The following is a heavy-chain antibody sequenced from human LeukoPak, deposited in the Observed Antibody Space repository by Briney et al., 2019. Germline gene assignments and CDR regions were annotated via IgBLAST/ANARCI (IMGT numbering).Heavy chain of an antibody. J-gene: IGHJ4*02. Sequence: GGSLRLSCAASGFTVSSNYMSWVRQAPGKGLEWVSVIYSGGSTYYADSVKGRFTISRDNSKNTLYLQMNSLRAEDTAVYYCARNGTIFGEGPTLGFDYWGQGTLVTVSS. CDR2: IYSGGST. D-gene: IGHD3-3*01. CDR3: ARNGTIFGEGPTLGFDY. V-gene: IGHV3-66*01. CDR1: GFTVSSNY.